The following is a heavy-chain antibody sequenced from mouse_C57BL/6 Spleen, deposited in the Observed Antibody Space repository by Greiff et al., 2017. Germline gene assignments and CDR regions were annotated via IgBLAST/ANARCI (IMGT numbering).Heavy chain of an antibody. V-gene: IGHV1-18*01. CDR2: INPNNGGT. D-gene: IGHD2-5*01. J-gene: IGHJ4*01. Sequence: EVQLQQSGPELVKPGASVQIPCQASGYTFTDYNMDWVKQSHGKSLEWSGDINPNNGGTIYNQKFKGTATLTVDKSSSTAYMELRSLTSEDTAVYYCARGRLYSNYGAMDYWGQGTSGTVSS. CDR1: GYTFTDYN. CDR3: ARGRLYSNYGAMDY.